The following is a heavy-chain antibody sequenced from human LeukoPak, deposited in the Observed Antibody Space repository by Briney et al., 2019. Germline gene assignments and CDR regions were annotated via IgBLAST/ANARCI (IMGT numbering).Heavy chain of an antibody. CDR3: TREDSWAAAGRGENY. V-gene: IGHV3-49*03. D-gene: IGHD6-13*01. Sequence: GGSLRLSCTASGFTFGDYAMSWFRQAPGKGLEWVGFIRSKAYGGTTEYAASVKGRFTISRDDSKSIAYLQMNSLKTEDTAVYYCTREDSWAAAGRGENYWGQGTLVTVSS. J-gene: IGHJ4*02. CDR1: GFTFGDYA. CDR2: IRSKAYGGTT.